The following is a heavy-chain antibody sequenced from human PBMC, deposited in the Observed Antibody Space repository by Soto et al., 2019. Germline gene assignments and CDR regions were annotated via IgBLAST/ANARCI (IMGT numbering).Heavy chain of an antibody. CDR1: GYTFTSYG. CDR3: VRRHVSATGINWFDP. Sequence: ASVKVSCKASGYTFTSYGIHWVRQAPGQRLEWMGWINAANGDTKYSPKFQGRVTITRDTSASTAYMELSSLRSEDTAVYYCVRRHVSATGINWFDPWGQGTLVTVSS. CDR2: INAANGDT. D-gene: IGHD6-13*01. J-gene: IGHJ5*02. V-gene: IGHV1-3*01.